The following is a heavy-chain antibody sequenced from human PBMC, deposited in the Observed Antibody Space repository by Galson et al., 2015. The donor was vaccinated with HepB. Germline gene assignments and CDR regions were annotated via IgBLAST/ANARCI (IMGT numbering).Heavy chain of an antibody. CDR2: IYSGGST. Sequence: SLRLSCAASGFTVSNNYMSWVRQAPGKGLEWVSVIYSGGSTYYADSVKGRFTISRDNSKNTLYLQMNSLRAEDTAVYYCAAPSDPDYGDYGYWGQGTLVTVSS. CDR1: GFTVSNNY. D-gene: IGHD4-17*01. CDR3: AAPSDPDYGDYGY. J-gene: IGHJ4*02. V-gene: IGHV3-66*02.